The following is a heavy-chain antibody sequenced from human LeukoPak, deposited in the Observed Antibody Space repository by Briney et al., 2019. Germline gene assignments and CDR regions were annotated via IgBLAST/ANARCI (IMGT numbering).Heavy chain of an antibody. J-gene: IGHJ4*02. CDR1: GYTFTSYG. CDR3: ARDGLRFLEWLFDAFDY. Sequence: VSVKVSCKASGYTFTSYGISWVRQAPGQGLEWMGWISAYNGNTNYAQKLQGGVTMTTDTSTSTAYMELRSLRSDDTAVYYCARDGLRFLEWLFDAFDYWGQGTLVTVSS. V-gene: IGHV1-18*01. CDR2: ISAYNGNT. D-gene: IGHD3-3*01.